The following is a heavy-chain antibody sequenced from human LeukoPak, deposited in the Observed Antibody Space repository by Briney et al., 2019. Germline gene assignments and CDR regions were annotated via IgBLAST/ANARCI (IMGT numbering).Heavy chain of an antibody. V-gene: IGHV3-23*01. CDR2: ISGSGGST. CDR3: ARTPGYFDWLLSSGMDV. D-gene: IGHD3-9*01. Sequence: GGSLRLSCAASGFTFSSYAMSWVRQAPGKGLEWVSAISGSGGSTYYADSVKGRFTISRHNSKNTLYLQMNSLRAEDTAVYYCARTPGYFDWLLSSGMDVWGQGTTVTVSS. CDR1: GFTFSSYA. J-gene: IGHJ6*02.